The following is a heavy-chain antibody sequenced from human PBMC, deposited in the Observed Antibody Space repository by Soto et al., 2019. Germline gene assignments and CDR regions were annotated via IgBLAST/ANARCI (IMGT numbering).Heavy chain of an antibody. Sequence: PSETLSLTCAVYGGSFSGYYWSWIRQPPGKGPEWIGEINHSGSTNYNPSLKSRVTISVDTSKNQFSLKLSSVTAADTAVYYCARDEGAARTNWFDPWGQGTLVTVSS. CDR3: ARDEGAARTNWFDP. J-gene: IGHJ5*02. CDR2: INHSGST. D-gene: IGHD6-6*01. V-gene: IGHV4-34*01. CDR1: GGSFSGYY.